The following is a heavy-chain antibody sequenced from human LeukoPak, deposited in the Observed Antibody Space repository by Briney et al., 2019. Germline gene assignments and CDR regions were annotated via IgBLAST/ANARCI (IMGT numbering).Heavy chain of an antibody. CDR2: INPTSGYT. D-gene: IGHD3-10*01. V-gene: IGHV3-11*05. Sequence: GGSLRLSCAASGFTFSDYYMSWIRQAPGKGLEWLSYINPTSGYTPYADSVKGRFTISRDNARNSLYLQMNSLRAEDTAVYYCAREWFGELQYWGQGALVTVSS. CDR3: AREWFGELQY. J-gene: IGHJ4*02. CDR1: GFTFSDYY.